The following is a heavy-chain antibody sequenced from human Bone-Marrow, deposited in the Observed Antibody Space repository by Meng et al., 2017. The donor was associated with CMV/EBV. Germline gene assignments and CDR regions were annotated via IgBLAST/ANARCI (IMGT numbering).Heavy chain of an antibody. CDR1: GGSISSYY. Sequence: SETLSLTCTVSGGSISSYYWSWIRQPPGKGLEWIGYIYYSGSTNYNPSLKSRVTISVDTSKNQFSLKLSSVTAADTAVYYCARGQNTILGPVIMPDYWGQGTLVTVSS. J-gene: IGHJ4*02. V-gene: IGHV4-59*01. D-gene: IGHD3-3*01. CDR3: ARGQNTILGPVIMPDY. CDR2: IYYSGST.